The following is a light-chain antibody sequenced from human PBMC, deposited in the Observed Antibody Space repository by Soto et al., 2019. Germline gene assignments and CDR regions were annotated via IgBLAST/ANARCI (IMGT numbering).Light chain of an antibody. J-gene: IGKJ2*01. CDR3: QQSYSTSMYT. Sequence: DIQMTQSPSSLSASVGDRVTITCRASQSISIYLNWYQKKPGKAPKLLIYAASSLQSGVPSRFSGSGSGTDFTLTISSLQPEDFATYYCQQSYSTSMYTFGQGTKLEIK. CDR1: QSISIY. CDR2: AAS. V-gene: IGKV1-39*01.